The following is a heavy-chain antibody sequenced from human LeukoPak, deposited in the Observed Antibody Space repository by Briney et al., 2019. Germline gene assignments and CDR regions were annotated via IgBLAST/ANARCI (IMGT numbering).Heavy chain of an antibody. CDR2: IRYDGSNK. CDR1: GFTFSSYG. CDR3: EKDQIVVVPAAHKVNWFDP. J-gene: IGHJ5*02. V-gene: IGHV3-30*02. D-gene: IGHD2-2*01. Sequence: PGGSLRLSCAASGFTFSSYGMHWVRQAPGKGLEWVAFIRYDGSNKYYADSVKGRFTISRDNSKNTLYLQMNSLRAEDTAVYYCEKDQIVVVPAAHKVNWFDPWGQGTLVTVSS.